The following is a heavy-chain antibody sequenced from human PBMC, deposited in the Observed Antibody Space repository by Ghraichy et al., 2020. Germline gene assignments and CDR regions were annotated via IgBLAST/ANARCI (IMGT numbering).Heavy chain of an antibody. D-gene: IGHD5/OR15-5a*01. CDR3: AKDLSVTEAADWFDP. V-gene: IGHV3-23*01. J-gene: IGHJ5*02. Sequence: GGSLRLSCAASGFTFSRLHMSWVRQAPGKGLEWVSSIDGSGGETHYADFVKGRFTISRDNYRNTLYLQMNSLRVEDTAVYYCAKDLSVTEAADWFDPSDQGNLVTVSS. CDR2: IDGSGGET. CDR1: GFTFSRLH.